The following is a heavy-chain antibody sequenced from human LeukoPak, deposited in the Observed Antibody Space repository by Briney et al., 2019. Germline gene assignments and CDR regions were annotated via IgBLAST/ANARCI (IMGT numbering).Heavy chain of an antibody. Sequence: GESLKISGKGSGYSFSTYWIGWVRQMPGKGLEWMGIIYPGDSDTRYSPSFQGQVTISADKSISAAYLQWSSLKASDTAMYYCARLNDYDSSGYYYVADYWGQGTLVTVSS. D-gene: IGHD3-22*01. CDR2: IYPGDSDT. CDR3: ARLNDYDSSGYYYVADY. CDR1: GYSFSTYW. J-gene: IGHJ4*02. V-gene: IGHV5-51*01.